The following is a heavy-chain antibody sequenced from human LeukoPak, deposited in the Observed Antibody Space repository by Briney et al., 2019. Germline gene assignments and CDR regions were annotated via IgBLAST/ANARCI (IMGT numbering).Heavy chain of an antibody. CDR3: ASLPRAYGSGQETDY. D-gene: IGHD3-10*01. CDR2: IYYSGST. Sequence: SETPSLTCAVSGGSISSGGYYWSWIRQHPGKGLEWIGYIYYSGSTYYNPSLKSRVTISVDTSKNQFSLKLSSVTAADTAVYYCASLPRAYGSGQETDYWGQGTLVTVSS. J-gene: IGHJ4*02. V-gene: IGHV4-31*11. CDR1: GGSISSGGYY.